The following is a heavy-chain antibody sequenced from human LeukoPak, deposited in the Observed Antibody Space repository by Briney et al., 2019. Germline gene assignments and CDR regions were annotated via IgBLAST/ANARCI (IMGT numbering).Heavy chain of an antibody. V-gene: IGHV3-21*04. D-gene: IGHD5-18*01. CDR3: ARDMNRLQQWLSSGY. Sequence: GGSLRLSCAASGFTFSSYSMNWVRQAPGKGLEWVSSISSSSYIYYADSVKGRFTISRDNAKNSIFLEMNGLTGEDTAFYYCARDMNRLQQWLSSGYWGQGTLVTVSS. J-gene: IGHJ4*02. CDR2: ISSSSYI. CDR1: GFTFSSYS.